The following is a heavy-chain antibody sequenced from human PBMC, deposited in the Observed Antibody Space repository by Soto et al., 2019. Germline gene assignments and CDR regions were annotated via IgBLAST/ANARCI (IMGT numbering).Heavy chain of an antibody. CDR1: GFTVSSNY. Sequence: PGGSLRLSCAASGFTVSSNYMSWVRQAPGEGLEWVSILYSGGTTYYADSVKGRFVISRDNSKNTLYLQMNSLRAEDTAVYYCAAGALRNVLFDYWGQGTLVTVSS. CDR3: AAGALRNVLFDY. CDR2: LYSGGTT. J-gene: IGHJ4*02. V-gene: IGHV3-66*01.